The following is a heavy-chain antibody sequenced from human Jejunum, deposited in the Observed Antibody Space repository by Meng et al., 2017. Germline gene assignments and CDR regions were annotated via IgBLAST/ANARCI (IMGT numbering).Heavy chain of an antibody. CDR3: ARGNEYSNYGADF. Sequence: QVKLQQWGAGLLKPSETLPLTCAVYGGSISDYYWTWIRQPPGKGLEWIGEINDSGSTNYNPALKSRVPISVDTSKSQFYLRVSSVTAADTAVYYCARGNEYSNYGADFWGQGTLVTVSS. V-gene: IGHV4-34*01. CDR2: INDSGST. J-gene: IGHJ4*02. D-gene: IGHD4-11*01. CDR1: GGSISDYY.